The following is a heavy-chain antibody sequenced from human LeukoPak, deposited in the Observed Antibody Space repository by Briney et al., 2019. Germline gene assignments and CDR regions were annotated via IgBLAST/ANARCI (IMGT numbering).Heavy chain of an antibody. J-gene: IGHJ5*02. V-gene: IGHV3-74*01. Sequence: GGSLRLSCAASGFSISSNWMHWVRQAPGKGLVWVSRINSDGSSTSYADSVKGRFSISRDNAKNTLYLQMNSLRAEGTAVYYCVRAAAGFDPWGQGTLVTVSS. CDR1: GFSISSNW. CDR3: VRAAAGFDP. D-gene: IGHD6-13*01. CDR2: INSDGSST.